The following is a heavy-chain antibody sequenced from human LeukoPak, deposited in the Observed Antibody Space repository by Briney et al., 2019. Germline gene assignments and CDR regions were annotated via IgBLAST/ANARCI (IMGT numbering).Heavy chain of an antibody. J-gene: IGHJ4*02. V-gene: IGHV3-13*01. CDR1: GFTFSTYD. CDR2: IGTVDDT. D-gene: IGHD5-12*01. Sequence: GGSLRLSCAVSGFTFSTYDWHWVRQTTGNGLEWISSIGTVDDTYYSPSVKGRFTISRENAKSSLYLQMNNLRVGDTAIYYCVRGAAGHDYWGQGTPVTVSS. CDR3: VRGAAGHDY.